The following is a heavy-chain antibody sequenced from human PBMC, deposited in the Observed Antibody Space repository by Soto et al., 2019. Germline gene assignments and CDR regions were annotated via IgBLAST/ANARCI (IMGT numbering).Heavy chain of an antibody. D-gene: IGHD2-2*01. J-gene: IGHJ5*02. Sequence: QVQLQESGPGLVKPSQTLSLTCTVSGGSISSGGYYWSWIRQHPGKGLEWIGYIYSSGSTYYNPSLKSRVTISVDTSKNQFSLKLSSVTAADTAVYYCARLGGYCSSTSCYASWFDPWGQGTLVTVSS. CDR2: IYSSGST. CDR1: GGSISSGGYY. CDR3: ARLGGYCSSTSCYASWFDP. V-gene: IGHV4-31*03.